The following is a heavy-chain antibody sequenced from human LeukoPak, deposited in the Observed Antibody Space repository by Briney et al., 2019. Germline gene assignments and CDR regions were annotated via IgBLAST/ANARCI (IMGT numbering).Heavy chain of an antibody. CDR2: ITGSGGST. CDR1: GLTFSSYA. CDR3: AKGTGDYFDC. J-gene: IGHJ4*02. Sequence: GGSLRLSCAASGLTFSSYAMSWVRQAPGKGLEWVSSITGSGGSTYYADSVKGRFTISRDNSKNTLYLQMNSLRAEDTAVYYCAKGTGDYFDCWGQGTLVTVSS. V-gene: IGHV3-23*01. D-gene: IGHD3/OR15-3a*01.